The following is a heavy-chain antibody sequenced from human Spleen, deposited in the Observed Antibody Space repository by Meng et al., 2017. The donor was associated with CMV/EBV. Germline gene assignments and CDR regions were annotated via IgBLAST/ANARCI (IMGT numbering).Heavy chain of an antibody. D-gene: IGHD3-3*01. V-gene: IGHV1-8*01. CDR1: GYTFTSYD. CDR2: MNPNSGNT. J-gene: IGHJ4*02. CDR3: ARDYDFWKNYLDY. Sequence: ASVKVSCKASGYTFTSYDINWVRQATGQGLEWMRWMNPNSGNTGYAQKFQGRVTMTRNTSISTAYMELSSLKSDDTAVYFCARDYDFWKNYLDYWGQGTLVTVSS.